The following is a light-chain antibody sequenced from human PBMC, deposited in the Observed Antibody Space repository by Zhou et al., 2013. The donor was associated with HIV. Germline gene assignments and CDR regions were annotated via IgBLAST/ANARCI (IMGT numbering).Light chain of an antibody. V-gene: IGKV3-15*01. CDR3: QQYATSPHT. J-gene: IGKJ2*01. CDR2: GAS. CDR1: QSVDTY. Sequence: EVLMTQSPVTLSVSPGARATLSCRASQSVDTYLAWYQQRPGQPPRLLVYGASTRATGIPARFSGIGSGTEFTLTISRLEPEDFAVYYCQQYATSPHTFGQGTIVEIK.